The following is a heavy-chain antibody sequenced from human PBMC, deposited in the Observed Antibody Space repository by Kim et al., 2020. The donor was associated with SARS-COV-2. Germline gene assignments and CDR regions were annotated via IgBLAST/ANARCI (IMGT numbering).Heavy chain of an antibody. J-gene: IGHJ6*02. Sequence: YAQKFQGRVRITADKSTSTAYMELSSLGSEDTAVYYCARVGGGDRYGMDVWGQGTTVTVSS. CDR3: ARVGGGDRYGMDV. D-gene: IGHD2-21*02. V-gene: IGHV1-69*04.